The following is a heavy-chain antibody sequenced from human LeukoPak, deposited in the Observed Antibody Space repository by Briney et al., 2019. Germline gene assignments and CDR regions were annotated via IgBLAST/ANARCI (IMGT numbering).Heavy chain of an antibody. Sequence: PGGSLRLSCAASGFTFSSFWMTWVRQAPGKGLEGVANIHENGGEKYHFDSVKGRFTISRDNAKNSLYLQMNSLRADDAAVYYCARGWADLDYWGQGTLVTVSS. CDR2: IHENGGEK. CDR3: ARGWADLDY. J-gene: IGHJ4*02. CDR1: GFTFSSFW. V-gene: IGHV3-7*01. D-gene: IGHD3-16*01.